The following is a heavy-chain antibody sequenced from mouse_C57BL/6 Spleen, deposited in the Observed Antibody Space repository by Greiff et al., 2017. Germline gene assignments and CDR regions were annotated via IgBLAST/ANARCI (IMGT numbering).Heavy chain of an antibody. Sequence: QVQLQQPGAKLVKPGASVKLSCKASGYTFTSYWMHWVKQRPGQGLEWIGMIHPNSGSTNYNEKFKSKATLTVDKSSSTAYMQLSSLTSEDSAVYYCARSRVYGRGGAMDYWGQGTSVTVSS. V-gene: IGHV1-64*01. CDR2: IHPNSGST. CDR1: GYTFTSYW. D-gene: IGHD2-1*01. J-gene: IGHJ4*01. CDR3: ARSRVYGRGGAMDY.